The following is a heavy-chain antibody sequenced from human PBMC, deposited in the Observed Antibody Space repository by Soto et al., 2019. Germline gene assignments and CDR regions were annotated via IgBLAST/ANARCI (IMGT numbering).Heavy chain of an antibody. D-gene: IGHD3-10*01. Sequence: SETLSLTCTVSGASISSYFWHWLRQPPGKGLEWVGYISYNGGSNYNPSLKSRVTISVDTSKNQFSLKVSSVTAADTAVYYCARHRKWFQGEYSFDYRGQGTLDTVSS. CDR3: ARHRKWFQGEYSFDY. J-gene: IGHJ4*02. CDR1: GASISSYF. V-gene: IGHV4-59*08. CDR2: ISYNGGS.